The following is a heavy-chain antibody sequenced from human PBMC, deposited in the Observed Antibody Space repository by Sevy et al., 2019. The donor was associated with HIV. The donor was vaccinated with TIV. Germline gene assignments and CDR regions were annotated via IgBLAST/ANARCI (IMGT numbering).Heavy chain of an antibody. CDR3: AKDRIEGARKLDY. Sequence: GGSLRLSCAASGFTFGNYAMTWVRQAAGKGLEWESSISGTGGTTYYADSVKGRFTISRDNSKNTLYIQMNSLRAEDTAVYYCAKDRIEGARKLDYWGQGTLVTVSS. D-gene: IGHD1-26*01. CDR2: ISGTGGTT. CDR1: GFTFGNYA. J-gene: IGHJ4*02. V-gene: IGHV3-23*01.